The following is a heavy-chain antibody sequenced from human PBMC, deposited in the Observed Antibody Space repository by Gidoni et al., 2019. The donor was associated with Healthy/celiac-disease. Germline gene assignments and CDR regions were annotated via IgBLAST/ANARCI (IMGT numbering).Heavy chain of an antibody. D-gene: IGHD3-9*01. CDR1: GGSISSSSYY. J-gene: IGHJ4*02. CDR3: ARDFDWLLYLS. Sequence: QLQLQESGPGLVKPSETLSLTPTVSGGSISSSSYYWGWIRQPPGKGLEWIGSIYYSGSTYYNPSLKSRVTISVDTSKNQFSLKLSSVTAADTAVYYCARDFDWLLYLSWGQGTLVTVSS. CDR2: IYYSGST. V-gene: IGHV4-39*02.